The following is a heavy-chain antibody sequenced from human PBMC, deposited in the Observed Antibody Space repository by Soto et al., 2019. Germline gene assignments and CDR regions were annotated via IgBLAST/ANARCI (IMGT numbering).Heavy chain of an antibody. CDR1: GFTFSSYS. V-gene: IGHV3-21*01. D-gene: IGHD6-13*01. Sequence: EVQLVESGGGLVKPGGSLRLSCAASGFTFSSYSMNWVRQAPGKGLEWVSSISSSSSYIYYADSVKGRFTITRDNAKNSLYKQMNHLRAEDTAVYYCARDLGADSSSLPLPIDHYYCYYGMDLWGQGTTVTVSS. CDR2: ISSSSSYI. J-gene: IGHJ6*02. CDR3: ARDLGADSSSLPLPIDHYYCYYGMDL.